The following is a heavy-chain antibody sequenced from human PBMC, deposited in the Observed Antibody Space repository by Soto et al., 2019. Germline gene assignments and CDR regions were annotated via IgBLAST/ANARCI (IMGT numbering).Heavy chain of an antibody. Sequence: QVQLQQWGAGLLKPSETLSLTCAVYGGSFSGYYWSWIRQPPGKGLEWIGEINHSGSTNYNPSLKSRVTISVDTSKNQFSLKLSSVTAADTAVYYCARYPRVSGKLLHRAPFDYWGQGTLVTVSS. J-gene: IGHJ4*02. V-gene: IGHV4-34*01. CDR3: ARYPRVSGKLLHRAPFDY. CDR1: GGSFSGYY. CDR2: INHSGST. D-gene: IGHD2-2*02.